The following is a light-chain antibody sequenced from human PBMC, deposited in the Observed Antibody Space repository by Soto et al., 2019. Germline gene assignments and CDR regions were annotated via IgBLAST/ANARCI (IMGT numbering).Light chain of an antibody. V-gene: IGKV3-15*01. CDR1: QSVSNN. Sequence: EIVMTQSPATLSVSPGERATLSCRASQSVSNNLAWYQQKPGQAPRLIIYFAFTRATGIPARFSGSGSGTEFTLTISSLQSEDFAVYYCQQYNKWPLTFGGGTKVETK. CDR2: FAF. J-gene: IGKJ4*01. CDR3: QQYNKWPLT.